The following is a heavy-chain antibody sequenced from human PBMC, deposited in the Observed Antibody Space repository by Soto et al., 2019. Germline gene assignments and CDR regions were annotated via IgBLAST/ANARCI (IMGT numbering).Heavy chain of an antibody. CDR3: AKDWDLLRAFDL. D-gene: IGHD1-26*01. CDR2: ISASGGRT. J-gene: IGHJ3*01. V-gene: IGHV3-23*01. Sequence: GGSLRLSCAASGFTFSSYAMIWVRQAPGKGLEWVSGISASGGRTYYADSVKGRFTISRDNSKNTMYLQMNSLRVEDTAVYKCAKDWDLLRAFDLWGQGTMVTVS. CDR1: GFTFSSYA.